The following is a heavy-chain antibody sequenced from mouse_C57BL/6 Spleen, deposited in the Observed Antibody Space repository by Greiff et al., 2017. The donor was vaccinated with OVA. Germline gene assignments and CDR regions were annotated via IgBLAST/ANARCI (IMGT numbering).Heavy chain of an antibody. D-gene: IGHD1-1*01. Sequence: DVQLQESGPGMVKPSQSLSLTCTVTGYSITSGYDWHWIRHFPGNKLEWMGYISYSGSTNYNPSLKSRISITHDTSKNHFFLKLNSVTTEDTATYYCARGITSNWYFDVWGTGTTVTVSS. J-gene: IGHJ1*03. CDR2: ISYSGST. V-gene: IGHV3-1*01. CDR1: GYSITSGYD. CDR3: ARGITSNWYFDV.